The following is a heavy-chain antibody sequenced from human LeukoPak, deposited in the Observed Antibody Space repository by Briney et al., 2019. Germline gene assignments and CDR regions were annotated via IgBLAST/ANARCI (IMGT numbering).Heavy chain of an antibody. CDR1: GGSISSSSYY. CDR3: ARDSSWGSSPSP. J-gene: IGHJ5*02. Sequence: SETLSLTCTVSGGSISSSSYYWGWIRQPPGKGLEWIGSIYYSGSTYYNPSLKSRVTISVDTSKNQFSLKLSSVTAADTAVYYCARDSSWGSSPSPWGQGTLVTVSS. CDR2: IYYSGST. D-gene: IGHD6-13*01. V-gene: IGHV4-39*02.